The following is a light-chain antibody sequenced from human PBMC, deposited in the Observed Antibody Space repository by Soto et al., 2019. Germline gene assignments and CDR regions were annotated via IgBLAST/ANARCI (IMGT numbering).Light chain of an antibody. CDR2: DDH. CDR3: GSWDSSLSAYV. J-gene: IGLJ1*01. V-gene: IGLV1-51*01. Sequence: QSVMTQPPSVSAAPGQNVTISCSGSSSNIGGNSVSWYQQLPGTAPKLLIYDDHKRPSGIPDRFSGSKSGTSATLGITGFQTGDEADYYCGSWDSSLSAYVFGTGTKVTVL. CDR1: SSNIGGNS.